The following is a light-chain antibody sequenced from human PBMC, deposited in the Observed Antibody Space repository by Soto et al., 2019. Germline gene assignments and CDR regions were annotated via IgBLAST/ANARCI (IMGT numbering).Light chain of an antibody. CDR1: QSLLQSNGYNY. Sequence: EIVMTQSPLSLSATPGEPASISCRSSQSLLQSNGYNYLDWYLQKPGQSPQVLIYWASHRASGVPERVSGRGSGTDFSLQISRVEAVDGGIYYCVQSLQPPLSFGGGTKVEI. CDR2: WAS. V-gene: IGKV2-28*01. CDR3: VQSLQPPLS. J-gene: IGKJ4*01.